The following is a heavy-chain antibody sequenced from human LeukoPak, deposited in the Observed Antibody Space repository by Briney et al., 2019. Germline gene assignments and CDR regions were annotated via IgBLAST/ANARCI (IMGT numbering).Heavy chain of an antibody. CDR3: ARQHYDILTGYYTSNWFDP. CDR1: GGSTSSYY. Sequence: PSETLSLTCTVSGGSTSSYYWSWIRQPPGKGLEWIGYIYYSGSTNYNPSLKSRVTISVDTSKNQFSLKLSSVTAADTAVYYCARQHYDILTGYYTSNWFDPWGQGTLVTVSS. V-gene: IGHV4-59*08. CDR2: IYYSGST. J-gene: IGHJ5*02. D-gene: IGHD3-9*01.